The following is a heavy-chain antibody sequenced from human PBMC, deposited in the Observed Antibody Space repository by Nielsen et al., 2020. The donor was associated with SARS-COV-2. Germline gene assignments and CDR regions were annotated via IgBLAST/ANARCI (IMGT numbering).Heavy chain of an antibody. CDR2: INSDGSST. D-gene: IGHD3-3*01. Sequence: GGSLRLSCAASGFTFSSYWMHWVRQAPGKGLVWVSRINSDGSSTSYADSVKGRFTISRDNAKNTLYLQMNSLRAEDTAVYYFARDLMYSPILEWLPYYYYGMDVWGQGTTVTVSS. J-gene: IGHJ6*02. CDR1: GFTFSSYW. V-gene: IGHV3-74*01. CDR3: ARDLMYSPILEWLPYYYYGMDV.